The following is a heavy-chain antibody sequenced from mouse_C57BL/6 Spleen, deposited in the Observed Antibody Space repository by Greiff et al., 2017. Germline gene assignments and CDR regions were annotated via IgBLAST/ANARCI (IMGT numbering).Heavy chain of an antibody. CDR2: IDPSDSGT. CDR3: AAAVVGPYWYFDV. J-gene: IGHJ1*03. V-gene: IGHV1-52*01. CDR1: GYTFTSYW. D-gene: IGHD1-1*01. Sequence: VQLQQPGAELVRPGSSVKLSCKASGYTFTSYWMHWVKQRPIQGLEWIGNIDPSDSGTHSNQKFKDKATLTVDKSSSTDYMQLSSLTSEDCAVYYCAAAVVGPYWYFDVWGTGTTVTVSS.